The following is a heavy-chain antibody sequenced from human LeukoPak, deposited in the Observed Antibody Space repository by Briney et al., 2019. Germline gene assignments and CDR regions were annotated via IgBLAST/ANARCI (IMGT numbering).Heavy chain of an antibody. CDR2: ISYDGNNK. V-gene: IGHV3-30*18. CDR3: AKDHVSSSSWFPDY. Sequence: GRSLRLSCAASGFTFSSYGMHWVRQAPGKGLEWVAFISYDGNNKYFVDSLKGRFTISRDNSRNTLYLQMSSLRAEDTAVYYCAKDHVSSSSWFPDYWGQGTLVTVSS. J-gene: IGHJ4*02. CDR1: GFTFSSYG. D-gene: IGHD6-13*01.